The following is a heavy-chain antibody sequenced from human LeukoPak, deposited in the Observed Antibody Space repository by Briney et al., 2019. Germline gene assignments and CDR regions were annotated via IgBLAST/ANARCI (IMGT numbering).Heavy chain of an antibody. CDR2: MNPNSGNT. CDR3: ARATPGGLHGYSFDY. D-gene: IGHD5-24*01. V-gene: IGHV1-8*02. J-gene: IGHJ4*02. Sequence: ASVKVSCKASGYTFKNYDINWVRQATGQGLEWMGWMNPNSGNTGFAQKFQDRVSMTRDTSINTAYMDLTSLRSGDTAVYYCARATPGGLHGYSFDYWGQGTVVTVYS. CDR1: GYTFKNYD.